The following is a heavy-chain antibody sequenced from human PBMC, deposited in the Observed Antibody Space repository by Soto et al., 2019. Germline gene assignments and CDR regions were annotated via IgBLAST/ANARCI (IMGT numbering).Heavy chain of an antibody. J-gene: IGHJ4*02. V-gene: IGHV1-69*13. Sequence: GASGKVSCKASGGTFSSYAISWVRQAPGQGLEWMGGIIPIFGTANYAQKFQGRVTITADESTSTAYMELSSLRSEDTAVYYCAILTSITGNHYFDYWGQGTLVTVSS. CDR3: AILTSITGNHYFDY. CDR2: IIPIFGTA. D-gene: IGHD1-20*01. CDR1: GGTFSSYA.